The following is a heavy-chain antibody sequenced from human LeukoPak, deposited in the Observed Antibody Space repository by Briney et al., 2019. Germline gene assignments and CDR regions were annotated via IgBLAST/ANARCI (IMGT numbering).Heavy chain of an antibody. CDR2: VGGTGART. Sequence: PGGSLRLSCAASVFTLSRYARSGVRQGQGKGGERGSAVGGTGARTYYAGSVKGRFTISRDNSKNTMYLQMNSLRAEDTAVYYCAKGGGPRVGYFDDWGQGTLVTVSS. J-gene: IGHJ4*02. V-gene: IGHV3-23*01. CDR1: VFTLSRYA. CDR3: AKGGGPRVGYFDD. D-gene: IGHD1-26*01.